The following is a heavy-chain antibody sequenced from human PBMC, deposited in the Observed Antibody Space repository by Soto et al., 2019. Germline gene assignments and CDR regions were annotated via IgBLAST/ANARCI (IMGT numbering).Heavy chain of an antibody. Sequence: ASVKVSCKASGYTFTSYYMHWVRQAPGQGLEWMGIINPSGGSTSYAQKFQGRVTMTRDTSTSTVYMELSSLRSEDTAVYYCARDRPPTNFRIAAAGRRAPSPVSFDYWGQGTLVTVSS. J-gene: IGHJ4*02. D-gene: IGHD6-13*01. CDR1: GYTFTSYY. CDR3: ARDRPPTNFRIAAAGRRAPSPVSFDY. V-gene: IGHV1-46*03. CDR2: INPSGGST.